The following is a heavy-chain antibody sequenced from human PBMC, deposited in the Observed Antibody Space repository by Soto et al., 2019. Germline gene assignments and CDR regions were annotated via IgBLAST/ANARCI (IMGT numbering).Heavy chain of an antibody. J-gene: IGHJ4*02. CDR3: ARAGSGVYYFDY. CDR2: IYYSGST. V-gene: IGHV4-31*03. D-gene: IGHD3-10*01. Sequence: SETLSLTCTVSGGSISSGGYYWSWIRQHPGKGLEWIGYIYYSGSTYYNPSLKSRVTISVDTSKNQFSLKLSSVTAADTAVYYCARAGSGVYYFDYWGQGTLVTVS. CDR1: GGSISSGGYY.